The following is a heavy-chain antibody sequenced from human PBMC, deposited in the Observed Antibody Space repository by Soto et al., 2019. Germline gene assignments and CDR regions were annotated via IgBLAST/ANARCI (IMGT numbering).Heavy chain of an antibody. CDR2: IWYDGSNK. CDR1: GFTFSSYG. Sequence: GGSLRLSCAASGFTFSSYGMHWVRQAPGKGLEWVAVIWYDGSNKYYADSVKGRFTISRDNSKNTLYLQMNSLRAEDTAVYYCAREYXSGWFTFDYWGQGTLVTVSS. J-gene: IGHJ4*02. V-gene: IGHV3-33*01. D-gene: IGHD6-19*01. CDR3: AREYXSGWFTFDY.